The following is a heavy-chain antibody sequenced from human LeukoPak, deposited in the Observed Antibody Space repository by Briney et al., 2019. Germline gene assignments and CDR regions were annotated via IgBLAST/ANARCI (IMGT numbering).Heavy chain of an antibody. CDR1: GFTFSSYA. J-gene: IGHJ4*02. CDR2: ISSSSSTI. Sequence: PGGSLRLSCAASGFTFSSYAMNWVRQAPGKGLEWVSYISSSSSTIYYADSVKGRFTISRDNAKNSLYLQMNSLRAEDTAVYYCARGSHELLWFGEYTPSLDYWGQGTLVTVSS. D-gene: IGHD3-10*01. V-gene: IGHV3-48*01. CDR3: ARGSHELLWFGEYTPSLDY.